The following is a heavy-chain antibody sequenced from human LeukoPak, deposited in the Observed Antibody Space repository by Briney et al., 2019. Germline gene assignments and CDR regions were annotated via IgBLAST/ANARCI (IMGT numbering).Heavy chain of an antibody. CDR2: FTTGPGGT. CDR1: GFTFSGFA. V-gene: IGHV3-23*01. Sequence: GGSLRLSCAASGFTFSGFAMTWVRQAPGKGLEWVSVFTTGPGGTYYADSVKGRFTISRDNSRNMLYLQMNSLRAEDTAVYYCAKDKSGSSGWPNVYFDYWGQGTLVTVSS. CDR3: AKDKSGSSGWPNVYFDY. J-gene: IGHJ4*02. D-gene: IGHD6-19*01.